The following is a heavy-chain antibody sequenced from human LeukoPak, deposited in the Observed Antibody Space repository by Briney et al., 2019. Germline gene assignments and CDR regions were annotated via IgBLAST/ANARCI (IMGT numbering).Heavy chain of an antibody. CDR3: ARQRVMLTGTGGTWIDP. V-gene: IGHV3-23*01. D-gene: IGHD1/OR15-1a*01. CDR2: ISGSGDNM. CDR1: KFTFNNYA. Sequence: RGSLRLSCLASKFTFNNYAMTWVRQAPGKGLEWVSSISGSGDNMDYADSVKGRFTISRDNSENTLYLQMNSLRVDDTAVYYCARQRVMLTGTGGTWIDPWGQGTLVTVSS. J-gene: IGHJ5*02.